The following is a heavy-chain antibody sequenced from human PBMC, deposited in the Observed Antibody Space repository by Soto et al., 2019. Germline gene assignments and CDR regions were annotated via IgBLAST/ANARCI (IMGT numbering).Heavy chain of an antibody. V-gene: IGHV3-49*03. CDR1: GFTFGDYA. CDR3: TRITVLRYFDLYGMDV. D-gene: IGHD3-9*01. CDR2: IRSKAYGGTT. J-gene: IGHJ6*02. Sequence: GGSLRLSCTASGFTFGDYAMSWFRQAPGKGLEWVGFIRSKAYGGTTEYAASVKGRFTISRDDSKSIAYLQMNSLKTEDTAVYYCTRITVLRYFDLYGMDVWGQGTTVTVSS.